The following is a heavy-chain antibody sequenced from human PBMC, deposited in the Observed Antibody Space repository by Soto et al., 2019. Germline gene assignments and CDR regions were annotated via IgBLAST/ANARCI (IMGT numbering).Heavy chain of an antibody. Sequence: QVQLVESGGGVVQPGRSLRLSCAASGFTFSSYGMHWVRQAPGKGLEWAAVISYDGSNKYCADSVKGRFTISRDNSKNMLYLQMNSLRAEDTALYYCAKVRRVSTVSQIDYWGQGTLVTVSS. CDR1: GFTFSSYG. J-gene: IGHJ4*02. CDR2: ISYDGSNK. CDR3: AKVRRVSTVSQIDY. D-gene: IGHD4-17*01. V-gene: IGHV3-30*18.